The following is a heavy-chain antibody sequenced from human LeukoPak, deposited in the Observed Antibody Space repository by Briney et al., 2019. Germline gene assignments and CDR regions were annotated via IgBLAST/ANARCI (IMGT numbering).Heavy chain of an antibody. CDR1: GGSISSGGYY. CDR2: IYYSGST. D-gene: IGHD3-16*02. V-gene: IGHV4-31*03. CDR3: ARGTMITFGGVIPWYFDY. Sequence: SETLSLTCTVSGGSISSGGYYWSWIRQHPGKGLERIGYIYYSGSTYYNPSLKSRVTISVDTSKNQFSLKLSSVTAADTAVYYCARGTMITFGGVIPWYFDYWGQGTLVTVSS. J-gene: IGHJ4*02.